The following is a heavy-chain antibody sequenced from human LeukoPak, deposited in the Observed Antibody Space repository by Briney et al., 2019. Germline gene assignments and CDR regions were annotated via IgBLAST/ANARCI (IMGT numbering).Heavy chain of an antibody. J-gene: IGHJ6*04. CDR3: ARDRRGRAVANPYYYNGMDV. V-gene: IGHV1-18*01. D-gene: IGHD6-19*01. Sequence: ASVKVSCKASGYMFTSYGLSWVRQAPGQGLEWMGWISAYNGNTRYAQQFQGRVTMTTDTSTRTAYMEMRSLRSDDTAVYYCARDRRGRAVANPYYYNGMDVWGEGTTVTVSS. CDR1: GYMFTSYG. CDR2: ISAYNGNT.